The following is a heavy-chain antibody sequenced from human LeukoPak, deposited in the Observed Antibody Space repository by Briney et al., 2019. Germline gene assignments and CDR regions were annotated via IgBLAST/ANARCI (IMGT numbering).Heavy chain of an antibody. D-gene: IGHD2-2*01. CDR3: ASGEQYCTTTTCSLNWFDP. Sequence: ASVKVSCKASGYTFTSYYMHWVRQAPGQGLEWMGIINPSGGSTSYAQKFQGRVTMTRDTSTSTVYMELSSLRSEDTAVYYCASGEQYCTTTTCSLNWFDPWGQGTLVTVSS. J-gene: IGHJ5*02. CDR1: GYTFTSYY. CDR2: INPSGGST. V-gene: IGHV1-46*01.